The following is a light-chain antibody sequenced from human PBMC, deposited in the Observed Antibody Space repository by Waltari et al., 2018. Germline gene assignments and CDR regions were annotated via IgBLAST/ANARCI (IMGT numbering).Light chain of an antibody. CDR3: TSWTGSNAYA. CDR2: DVS. CDR1: SSDIGSYKY. J-gene: IGLJ1*01. V-gene: IGLV2-14*03. Sequence: QSALTQPASVSGSPGPSITIPCTGTSSDIGSYKYVSWYQQHPGKAPKVLIFDVSNRPSEVSDRFSGSKSGNTASLTISGLQAEDEADYYCTSWTGSNAYAFGTGTKVTVL.